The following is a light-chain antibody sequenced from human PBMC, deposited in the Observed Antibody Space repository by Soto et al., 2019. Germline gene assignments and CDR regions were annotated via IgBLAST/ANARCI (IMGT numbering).Light chain of an antibody. CDR3: AAWDDSLNGRV. V-gene: IGLV2-14*01. CDR1: SSDVGGYNY. CDR2: EVS. Sequence: QSALTQPASVSGSPGQSITISCTGTSSDVGGYNYVSWYQQHPGKAPKLMIYEVSNRPSGVSNRFSGSKSDNTASLTISGLQSEDEADYYCAAWDDSLNGRVFGTGTKVTVL. J-gene: IGLJ1*01.